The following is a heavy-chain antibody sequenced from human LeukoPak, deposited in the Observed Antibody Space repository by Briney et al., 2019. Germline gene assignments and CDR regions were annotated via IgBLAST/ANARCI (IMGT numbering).Heavy chain of an antibody. D-gene: IGHD1-26*01. CDR2: INHSGST. Sequence: SETLSLTCAVYGGSFSGYYWSWIRQPPGKGLEWIGEINHSGSTNYNPSLKSRVTISVDTSKNQFSLKLSSVTAADTAVYYCARVVSYYKGLRNWGQGTLVTVSS. V-gene: IGHV4-34*01. CDR1: GGSFSGYY. J-gene: IGHJ4*02. CDR3: ARVVSYYKGLRN.